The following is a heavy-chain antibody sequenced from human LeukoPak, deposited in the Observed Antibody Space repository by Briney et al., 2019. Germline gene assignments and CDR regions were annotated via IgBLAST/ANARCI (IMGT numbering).Heavy chain of an antibody. CDR2: IYYSGST. V-gene: IGHV4-59*01. CDR3: ARGDGHYGMDV. J-gene: IGHJ6*02. CDR1: GGSISSYY. Sequence: SETLSLTCTVSGGSISSYYWSWIRQPPEKGLEWIGYIYYSGSTNYNPSLKSRVTISVDTSKNQFSLKLSSVTAADTAVYYCARGDGHYGMDVWGQGTTVTVSS.